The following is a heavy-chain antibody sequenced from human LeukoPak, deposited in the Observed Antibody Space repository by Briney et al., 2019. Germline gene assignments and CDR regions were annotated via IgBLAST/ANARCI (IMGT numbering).Heavy chain of an antibody. Sequence: GGSLRLSCAASGFTFSNAWMNWVRQAPGKGLEWVGRIKSKTDGGTTGYAAPVKGRFTISRDDSKNTLYLQMNSLKTEDTAVYFCSTDAGGGWLTPAFDYWGQGTLVTVSS. J-gene: IGHJ4*02. CDR3: STDAGGGWLTPAFDY. V-gene: IGHV3-15*07. CDR2: IKSKTDGGTT. D-gene: IGHD6-19*01. CDR1: GFTFSNAW.